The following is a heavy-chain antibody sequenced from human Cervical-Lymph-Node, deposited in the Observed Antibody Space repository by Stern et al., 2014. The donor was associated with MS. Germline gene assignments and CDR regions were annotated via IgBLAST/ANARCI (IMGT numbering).Heavy chain of an antibody. V-gene: IGHV1-69*01. CDR2: IIPSFGAP. Sequence: VQLVQSGAEVKKPGSSVKVSCKASGGTFSTYAINWVRQAPGQGLEWVGGIIPSFGAPNYAQKFQGRVTITADESASTAYMELSSLRSEDTAVYYCARGLTIFGVVTWYYYGMDVWGQGTTVTVSS. CDR1: GGTFSTYA. J-gene: IGHJ6*02. D-gene: IGHD3-3*01. CDR3: ARGLTIFGVVTWYYYGMDV.